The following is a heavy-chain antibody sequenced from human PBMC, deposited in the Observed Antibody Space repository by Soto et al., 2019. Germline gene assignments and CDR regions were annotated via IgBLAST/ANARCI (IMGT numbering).Heavy chain of an antibody. CDR3: ARGSGGGSCYSCLPGAFDI. Sequence: GGSLRLSCAASGFTFSSYGMHWVRQAPGKGLEWVAVIWYDGSNKYYADSVKGRFTISRDNSKNTLYLQMNSLRAEDTAVYYCARGSGGGSCYSCLPGAFDIWGQGTMVTVSS. CDR1: GFTFSSYG. D-gene: IGHD2-15*01. J-gene: IGHJ3*02. V-gene: IGHV3-33*01. CDR2: IWYDGSNK.